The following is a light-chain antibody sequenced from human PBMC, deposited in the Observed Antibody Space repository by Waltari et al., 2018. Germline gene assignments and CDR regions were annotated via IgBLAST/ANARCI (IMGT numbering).Light chain of an antibody. CDR3: QQSYRPSIT. V-gene: IGKV1-39*01. Sequence: DIQMTQSPSSLSASVGDRVTMTCRASQSIRIYLNWYQQKPGKAPNLLIYAASSLQRGVPSRFSGSGSGTDFSLTISSVQPEDLATYYCQQSYRPSITFGQGTRLEIK. J-gene: IGKJ5*01. CDR2: AAS. CDR1: QSIRIY.